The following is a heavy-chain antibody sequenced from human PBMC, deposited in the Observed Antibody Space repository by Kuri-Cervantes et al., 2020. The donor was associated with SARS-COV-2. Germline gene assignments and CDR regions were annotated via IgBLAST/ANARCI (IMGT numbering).Heavy chain of an antibody. J-gene: IGHJ2*01. D-gene: IGHD5-18*01. CDR1: GGSISSSSYY. Sequence: GSLRLSCTVSGGSISSSSYYWGWIRQPPGKGLEWIGSSYYSGSTYYNPSLKSRVTISLGTSKNQFSLRLSSVTAADTAMYYCARRPREEDHSFHWYFDLWGRGTLVTVSS. CDR3: ARRPREEDHSFHWYFDL. V-gene: IGHV4-39*01. CDR2: SYYSGST.